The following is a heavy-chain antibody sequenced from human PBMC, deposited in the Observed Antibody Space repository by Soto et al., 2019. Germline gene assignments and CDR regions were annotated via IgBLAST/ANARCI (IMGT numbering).Heavy chain of an antibody. CDR2: ISYDGSKK. Sequence: PGGSLRLSCAASEFTFRSYGMDWVRQAPGKGLEWVAFISYDGSKKFYAGSVKGRFTISRDNSKKTLYLQMSSLRVDDTAVYYCAKDEAPAAMDSVYAFDVWGQGTMVTVSS. D-gene: IGHD2-2*01. CDR1: EFTFRSYG. V-gene: IGHV3-30*18. CDR3: AKDEAPAAMDSVYAFDV. J-gene: IGHJ3*01.